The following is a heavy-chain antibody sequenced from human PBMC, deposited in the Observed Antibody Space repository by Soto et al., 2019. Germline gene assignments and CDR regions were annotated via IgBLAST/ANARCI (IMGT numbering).Heavy chain of an antibody. CDR1: GFTFSSYG. CDR2: ISYDGSNK. V-gene: IGHV3-30*18. J-gene: IGHJ4*02. D-gene: IGHD2-2*02. Sequence: PGGSRRLSCSASGFTFSSYGMHWVRQAPGKGLEWVAVISYDGSNKYYADSVKGRFTISRDNSKNTLYLQMNSLRAEDTAVYYCAKDLEGYCSSTSCYNIDYWGQGTLVPVSS. CDR3: AKDLEGYCSSTSCYNIDY.